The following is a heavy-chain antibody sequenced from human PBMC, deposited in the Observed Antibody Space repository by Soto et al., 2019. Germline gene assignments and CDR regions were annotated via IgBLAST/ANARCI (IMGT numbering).Heavy chain of an antibody. Sequence: PSETLSLTCTVSGGSVSSGSYFWTWIRQPPGKGLEYIGYIYYTGITTYNPSLKSRVTMSVDTSKNQFSLKLTSVTAADTAVYYCAREGGTMGAGWFDPWGQGTLVTV. CDR3: AREGGTMGAGWFDP. V-gene: IGHV4-61*01. J-gene: IGHJ5*02. D-gene: IGHD3-10*01. CDR2: IYYTGIT. CDR1: GGSVSSGSYF.